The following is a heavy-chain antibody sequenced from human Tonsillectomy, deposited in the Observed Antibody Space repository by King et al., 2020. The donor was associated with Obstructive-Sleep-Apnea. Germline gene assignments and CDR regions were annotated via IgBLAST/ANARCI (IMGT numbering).Heavy chain of an antibody. J-gene: IGHJ3*02. V-gene: IGHV3-30*03. CDR3: VRDYWAFFDAFDS. CDR1: GFNFSAFS. D-gene: IGHD2-8*02. Sequence: QLVQSGGGVVQPGTSLRLSCVASGFNFSAFSMHWVRQAPGKGLEWVAVMSNEGSSQSYADSVQGRFTISRDNSKNTLSLQMSSLRPEDTAMYYCVRDYWAFFDAFDSWGQGTMVTVSS. CDR2: MSNEGSSQ.